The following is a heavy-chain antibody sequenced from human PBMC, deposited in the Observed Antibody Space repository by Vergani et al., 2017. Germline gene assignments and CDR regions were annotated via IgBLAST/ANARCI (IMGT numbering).Heavy chain of an antibody. CDR3: AKGSIAVAGTNIYFDS. CDR1: GFTFDDYA. D-gene: IGHD6-19*01. Sequence: EVQLVESGGGLVQPGRSLRLSCAASGFTFDDYAMHWVRQAPEKGLEWVSGISWNSGNIAYADSVKGRFTSSRDNAKNSLYLQMNSLIAEDTALYYCAKGSIAVAGTNIYFDSWGQGTLVTVSS. J-gene: IGHJ4*02. CDR2: ISWNSGNI. V-gene: IGHV3-9*01.